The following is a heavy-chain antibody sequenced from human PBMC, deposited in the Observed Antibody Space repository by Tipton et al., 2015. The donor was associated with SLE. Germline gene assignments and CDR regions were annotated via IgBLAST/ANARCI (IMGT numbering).Heavy chain of an antibody. CDR3: ARVLRFLEWSRGDYSFSYMDV. J-gene: IGHJ6*03. D-gene: IGHD3-3*01. CDR1: GGSISSYY. V-gene: IGHV4-59*12. Sequence: TLSLTCSVSGGSISSYYWSWIRQPPGKGLEWIGFIYYSGSTNYNPSLKSRVTISADASKNQFSLKLTSVTAADTAVYYCARVLRFLEWSRGDYSFSYMDVWGKGTTVTVS. CDR2: IYYSGST.